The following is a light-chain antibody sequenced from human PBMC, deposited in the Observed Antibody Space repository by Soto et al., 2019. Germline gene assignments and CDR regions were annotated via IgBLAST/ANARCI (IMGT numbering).Light chain of an antibody. CDR1: SSDVGNYNL. Sequence: QTVVTQPASVSGSPGQSITISCTGTSSDVGNYNLVSWYQQHPGKAPKLMIYEVTKRPSGVSNRFSGSKSGNTASLTISGLQAEDEADYYCCSYAGGRIFYVFGTGTKLTVL. CDR2: EVT. V-gene: IGLV2-23*02. CDR3: CSYAGGRIFYV. J-gene: IGLJ1*01.